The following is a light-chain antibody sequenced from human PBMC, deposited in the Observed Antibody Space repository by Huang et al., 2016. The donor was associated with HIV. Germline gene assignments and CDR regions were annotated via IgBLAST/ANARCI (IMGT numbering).Light chain of an antibody. V-gene: IGKV1-39*01. Sequence: DIQMTQSPSSLSASGGDRATITCRASQSITTYLHWYQQKAGKAPKLLIYSASNLQGGVPSRFSGSGSGTDFTLTISSLPPEDFATYYCQQSYTTLGTFGQGTNLEIK. CDR1: QSITTY. CDR2: SAS. CDR3: QQSYTTLGT. J-gene: IGKJ2*01.